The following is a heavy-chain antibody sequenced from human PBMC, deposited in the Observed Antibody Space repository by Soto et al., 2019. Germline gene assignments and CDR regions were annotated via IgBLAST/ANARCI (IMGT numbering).Heavy chain of an antibody. Sequence: VSGPTLVNPAQTLTLTCTFSGFSRTTYGVGVGWIRQPPGKALEWLALIFWNDDERYSTSLKSRLTITKDTSKNQVAITMSNMDPVDTATYYCSRINKVSHYYGSGSVYYYYYGMDVWGQGTTVTVSS. CDR3: SRINKVSHYYGSGSVYYYYYGMDV. CDR2: IFWNDDE. D-gene: IGHD3-10*01. CDR1: GFSRTTYGVG. V-gene: IGHV2-5*01. J-gene: IGHJ6*02.